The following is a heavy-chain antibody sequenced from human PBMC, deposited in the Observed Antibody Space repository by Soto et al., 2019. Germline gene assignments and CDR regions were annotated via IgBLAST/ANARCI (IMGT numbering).Heavy chain of an antibody. CDR3: AREVGYCSGGSCPTEYFQH. Sequence: QVQLVQSGAEVKKPGASVKVSCKASGYTFTSYGISWGRQAPGQGLEWMGWISAYNGNTNYAQKLQGRVTMTTDTSTSTAYMELRSLRSDDTAVYYCAREVGYCSGGSCPTEYFQHWGQGTLVTVSS. J-gene: IGHJ1*01. CDR2: ISAYNGNT. D-gene: IGHD2-15*01. V-gene: IGHV1-18*04. CDR1: GYTFTSYG.